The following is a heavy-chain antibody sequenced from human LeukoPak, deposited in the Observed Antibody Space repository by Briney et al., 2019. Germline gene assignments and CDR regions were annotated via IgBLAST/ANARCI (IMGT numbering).Heavy chain of an antibody. J-gene: IGHJ4*02. CDR3: ARAPNFIAALRFDY. V-gene: IGHV4-34*01. Sequence: SETLSLTCAVYGGSFSGYYWSWIRQPPGKGLEWIGEINHSGSTNYNPSLKSRVTISVDTSKNQFSLKLSSVTAADTAVYYCARAPNFIAALRFDYWGQGTLVTVSS. D-gene: IGHD6-6*01. CDR2: INHSGST. CDR1: GGSFSGYY.